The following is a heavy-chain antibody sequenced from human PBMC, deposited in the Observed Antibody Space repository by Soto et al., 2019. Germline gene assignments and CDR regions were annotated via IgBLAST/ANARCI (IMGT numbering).Heavy chain of an antibody. V-gene: IGHV4-30-2*05. J-gene: IGHJ6*02. D-gene: IGHD3-3*01. CDR2: IYYSGST. Sequence: SETLSLTCAVSGGSISSGGYSWSWIRQPPGKGLEWIGYIYYSGSTYYNPSLKSRVTISVDTSKNQFSLKLSSVTAADTAVYYCARGGVVIHYGMDVWGQGTTVTVSS. CDR1: GGSISSGGYS. CDR3: ARGGVVIHYGMDV.